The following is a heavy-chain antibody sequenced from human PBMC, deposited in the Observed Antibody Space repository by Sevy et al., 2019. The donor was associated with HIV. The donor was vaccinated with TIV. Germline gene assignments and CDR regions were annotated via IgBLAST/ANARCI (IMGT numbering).Heavy chain of an antibody. D-gene: IGHD3-22*01. CDR2: ITGSGDKI. J-gene: IGHJ4*02. CDR3: AKGPDYYASSGTPLDY. V-gene: IGHV3-23*01. CDR1: AFTFRSYT. Sequence: GGSLRLSCVVSAFTFRSYTRTWVRQAPGKGLEWVSTITGSGDKIYYADSVKGRFTISRDNSRNTLYLQMSSLRAADTAVYYCAKGPDYYASSGTPLDYWGQGTLVTVSS.